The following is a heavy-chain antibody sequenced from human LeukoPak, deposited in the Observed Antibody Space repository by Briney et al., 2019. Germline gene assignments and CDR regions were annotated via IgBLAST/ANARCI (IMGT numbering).Heavy chain of an antibody. CDR3: AKGRGHVLRYFDWLLDY. D-gene: IGHD3-9*01. V-gene: IGHV3-23*01. CDR1: GFTFSSYA. Sequence: AGGSLRLSCAASGFTFSSYAMSWVRQAPGKGLEWVSAISGSGGSTYYADSVKGRFTISRDNSKNTLHLQMNSLRAEDTAVYYCAKGRGHVLRYFDWLLDYWGQGTLVTVSS. CDR2: ISGSGGST. J-gene: IGHJ4*02.